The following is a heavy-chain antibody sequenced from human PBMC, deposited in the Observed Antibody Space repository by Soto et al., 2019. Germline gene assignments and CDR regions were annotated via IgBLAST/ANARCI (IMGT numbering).Heavy chain of an antibody. CDR1: GGTFSSYA. J-gene: IGHJ4*02. V-gene: IGHV1-69*01. CDR2: IIPIFGTA. Sequence: QVQRVQSGAEVKKPGSSVKVSCKASGGTFSSYAISWVRQAPGQGLEWMGGIIPIFGTANYAQKFQGRVTITADESTSAADMELSSLRSEDTAGYYGAREYSIGWYPPGGYFDYWGQGTLVTVSS. D-gene: IGHD6-19*01. CDR3: AREYSIGWYPPGGYFDY.